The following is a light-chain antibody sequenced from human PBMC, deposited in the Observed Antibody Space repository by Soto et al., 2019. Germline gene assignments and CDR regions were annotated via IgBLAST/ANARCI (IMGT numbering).Light chain of an antibody. CDR1: QSISSG. Sequence: DIQMTQSPSTVSASVGDRVTITCRASQSISSGLVWYLQKPGKAPKLLIYDASSLESGAPSRFSGSGSETEFPLTITSLQPDDFATYCCQQYNSYPWPFGQGTKVDIK. J-gene: IGKJ1*01. V-gene: IGKV1-5*01. CDR2: DAS. CDR3: QQYNSYPWP.